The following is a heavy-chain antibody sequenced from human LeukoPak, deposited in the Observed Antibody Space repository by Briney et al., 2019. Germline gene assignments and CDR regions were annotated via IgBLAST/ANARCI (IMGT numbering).Heavy chain of an antibody. Sequence: GGSLRLSCAASGFTFSTYAVNWVRQAPGKGLEWGSAISSSGSTTYYADSVKGRFSISRDNSKNTLYLRMNSLRAEDTAIYYCAKDWNAWPTNFDSWGQGTLVTVSA. CDR1: GFTFSTYA. V-gene: IGHV3-23*01. J-gene: IGHJ4*02. D-gene: IGHD5-24*01. CDR2: ISSSGSTT. CDR3: AKDWNAWPTNFDS.